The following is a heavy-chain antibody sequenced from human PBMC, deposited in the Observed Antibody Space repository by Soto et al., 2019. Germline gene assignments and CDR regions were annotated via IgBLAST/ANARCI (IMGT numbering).Heavy chain of an antibody. J-gene: IGHJ6*02. CDR1: GGSFSGYY. V-gene: IGHV4-34*01. CDR3: ARGRLSEVRGVMGGYYYYYGMDV. Sequence: QVQLQQWGAGLLKPSETLSLTCAVYGGSFSGYYWSWIRQTPGQGLEWIGETNHSGSTNYNPSIKSRVTISVETSKIECSLELSSVIAAGTAVDYCARGRLSEVRGVMGGYYYYYGMDVWGQGTTVTGSS. D-gene: IGHD3-10*01. CDR2: TNHSGST.